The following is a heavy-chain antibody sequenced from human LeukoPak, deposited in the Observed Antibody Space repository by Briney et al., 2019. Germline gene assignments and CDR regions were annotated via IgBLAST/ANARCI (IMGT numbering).Heavy chain of an antibody. J-gene: IGHJ3*02. Sequence: GESLKISCKGSGYSFTSYWIGWVRQMPGKGLEWMGIIYPGDSDTRYSPSFQGQVIISADKSISTAYLQWSSLKASDTAMYYCARGSLWFGELSPGAFDIWGQGTMVTVSS. D-gene: IGHD3-10*01. CDR2: IYPGDSDT. CDR1: GYSFTSYW. V-gene: IGHV5-51*01. CDR3: ARGSLWFGELSPGAFDI.